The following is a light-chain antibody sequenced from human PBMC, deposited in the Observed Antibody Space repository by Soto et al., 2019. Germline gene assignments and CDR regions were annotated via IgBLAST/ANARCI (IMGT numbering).Light chain of an antibody. Sequence: DIQMTQSPSTLSASVGDRVTITCRASQSISSWLAWYQQKPGKAPKLLIYKASSLESGVPSRFSGSGSGTEFTPTTISREPHDVVATHCQQNYSYPTYTFGQGTKLEIK. CDR1: QSISSW. CDR2: KAS. J-gene: IGKJ2*01. V-gene: IGKV1-5*03. CDR3: QQNYSYPTYT.